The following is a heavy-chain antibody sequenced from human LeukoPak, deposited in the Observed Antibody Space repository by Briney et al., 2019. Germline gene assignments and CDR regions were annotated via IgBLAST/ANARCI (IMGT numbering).Heavy chain of an antibody. CDR1: GGTFSSYA. J-gene: IGHJ4*02. V-gene: IGHV1-69*13. D-gene: IGHD3-22*01. Sequence: CSVKVSCKASGGTFSSYAISWVRQAPGQGLEWMGGIIPIFGTANYAQKFQGRVTITADESTSTAYMELSSLRSEDTAVYYCARDRNPYYDGSGYGYCWGQGTLVTVSS. CDR3: ARDRNPYYDGSGYGYC. CDR2: IIPIFGTA.